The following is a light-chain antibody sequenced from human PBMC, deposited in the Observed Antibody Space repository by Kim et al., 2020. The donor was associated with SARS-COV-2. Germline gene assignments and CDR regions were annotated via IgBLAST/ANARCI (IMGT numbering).Light chain of an antibody. J-gene: IGLJ1*01. V-gene: IGLV1-40*01. CDR2: GNN. CDR3: QSCDTSLTEV. Sequence: GQRLTLHGAVRSSNIGACYQVRWEQQRPGTAPHHLIYGNNHRPSGVPDRFSGSNSGTSASLAITGLQAEDEADYYCQSCDTSLTEVFGTGTKVTVL. CDR1: SSNIGACYQ.